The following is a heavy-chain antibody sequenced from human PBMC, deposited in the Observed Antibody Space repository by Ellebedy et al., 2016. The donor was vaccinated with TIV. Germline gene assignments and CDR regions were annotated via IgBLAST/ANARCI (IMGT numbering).Heavy chain of an antibody. Sequence: AASVKVSCKASGYTFTSYYMHWVRQAPGQGLEWMGIINPSGGSTSYAQKFQGRVTMTRDTSTSTVYMELSSLRSEDTAVYYCAHYGGNPERFDPWGQGTLVTVSS. CDR3: AHYGGNPERFDP. D-gene: IGHD4-23*01. CDR1: GYTFTSYY. CDR2: INPSGGST. J-gene: IGHJ5*02. V-gene: IGHV1-46*01.